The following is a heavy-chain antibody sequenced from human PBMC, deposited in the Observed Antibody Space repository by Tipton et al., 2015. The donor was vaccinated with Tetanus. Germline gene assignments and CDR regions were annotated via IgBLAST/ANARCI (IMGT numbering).Heavy chain of an antibody. Sequence: TLSLTCTVSGGSISSYYWSWIRQPAGKGLEWIGRIYTSGSTNYNPSLKSRVTMSVDTPKNQFSRKLSSVTAADTAVYYCARRIYDNDNRDAFDIWGQGTMVTVSS. D-gene: IGHD3-22*01. CDR2: IYTSGST. J-gene: IGHJ3*02. V-gene: IGHV4-4*07. CDR3: ARRIYDNDNRDAFDI. CDR1: GGSISSYY.